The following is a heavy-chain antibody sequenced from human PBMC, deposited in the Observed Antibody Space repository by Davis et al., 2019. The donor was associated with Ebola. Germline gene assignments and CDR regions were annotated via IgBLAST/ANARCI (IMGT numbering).Heavy chain of an antibody. V-gene: IGHV4-34*01. D-gene: IGHD6-19*01. CDR2: INHSGST. CDR1: GGSFSGYY. J-gene: IGHJ6*03. Sequence: SETLSLTCAVYGGSFSGYYWSWIRQPPGKGLEWIGEINHSGSTDYNPSLKSRVTMSVDTSKNQFSLKVTSVTAADTAVYYCARRCTVPATYIPTYYDYYMDVWGKGTTVTVSS. CDR3: ARRCTVPATYIPTYYDYYMDV.